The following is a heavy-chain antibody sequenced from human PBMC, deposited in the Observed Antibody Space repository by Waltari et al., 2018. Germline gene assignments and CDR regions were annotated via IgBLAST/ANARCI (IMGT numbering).Heavy chain of an antibody. CDR3: ARGITFDACDI. Sequence: QVQLQQWGAGLLKPSETLSLTCAVYGGSFSGYYWSWIRQPPGKGLEWIGEINHSGSTHDKPAIESRVTISGDASKNQFSLKRSSVTATATAVYYCARGITFDACDIWGQGTMVTVSS. V-gene: IGHV4-34*01. CDR2: INHSGST. CDR1: GGSFSGYY. D-gene: IGHD3-10*01. J-gene: IGHJ3*02.